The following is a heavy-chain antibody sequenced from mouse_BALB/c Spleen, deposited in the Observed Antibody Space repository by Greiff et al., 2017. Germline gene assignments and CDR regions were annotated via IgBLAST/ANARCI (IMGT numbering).Heavy chain of an antibody. J-gene: IGHJ2*01. D-gene: IGHD2-4*01. CDR2: ISSGGSYT. CDR1: GFTFSSYG. Sequence: EVQGVESGGDLVKPGGSLKLSCAASGFTFSSYGMSWVRQTPDKRLEWVATISSGGSYTYYPDSVKGRFTISRDNAKNTLYLQMSSLKSEDTAMYYCARQDDYHFDYWGQGTTLTVSS. CDR3: ARQDDYHFDY. V-gene: IGHV5-6*01.